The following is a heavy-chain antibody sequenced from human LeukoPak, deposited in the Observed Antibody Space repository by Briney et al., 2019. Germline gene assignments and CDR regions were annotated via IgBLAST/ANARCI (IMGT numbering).Heavy chain of an antibody. J-gene: IGHJ4*02. Sequence: GGSLSLSCAASGFTFSTYGMHWVRQAPGKGLEYVSAISSNGGSTYYANSVKGRFTISRDNSKNTLYLQMGSLRAEDMAVYYCARGVGAYDYWGQGTLVTVSS. CDR2: ISSNGGST. CDR3: ARGVGAYDY. D-gene: IGHD1-26*01. CDR1: GFTFSTYG. V-gene: IGHV3-64*01.